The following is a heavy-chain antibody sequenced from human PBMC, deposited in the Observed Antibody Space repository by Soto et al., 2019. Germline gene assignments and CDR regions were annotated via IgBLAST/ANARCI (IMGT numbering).Heavy chain of an antibody. D-gene: IGHD3-22*01. V-gene: IGHV3-74*01. Sequence: GALRLSCVASEFTFSKYWMHWVRQAPGKGLVWVSRINMDGTKTAYADSVKGRFTVSRDNANNTLYLQMNSLGVEDTAVYYCARDYYYDSRSSSVNWFDPWGQGTLVTVS. CDR3: ARDYYYDSRSSSVNWFDP. J-gene: IGHJ5*02. CDR2: INMDGTKT. CDR1: EFTFSKYW.